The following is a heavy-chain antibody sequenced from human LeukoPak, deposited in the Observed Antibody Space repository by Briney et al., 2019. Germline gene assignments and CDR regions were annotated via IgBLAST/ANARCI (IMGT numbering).Heavy chain of an antibody. CDR2: IKSITDGGTT. D-gene: IGHD2-21*02. Sequence: SGGSLRLSCAASGFTFSNAWMTWVRQAPGKGLEWVGRIKSITDGGTTDYAAPVKGRFTISRDDSKNTLYLQMNSLKTEDTAVYYCTREAVTANGYFDYWGQGTLVTVSS. V-gene: IGHV3-15*01. CDR3: TREAVTANGYFDY. J-gene: IGHJ4*02. CDR1: GFTFSNAW.